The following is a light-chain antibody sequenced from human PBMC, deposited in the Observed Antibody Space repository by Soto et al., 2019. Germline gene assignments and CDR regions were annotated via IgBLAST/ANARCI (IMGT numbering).Light chain of an antibody. CDR2: EVS. J-gene: IGLJ2*01. CDR1: SSDVGGYNY. CDR3: SSYAGSSSVV. V-gene: IGLV2-8*01. Sequence: QSVLTQPPSASGSPGQSVTISCTGTSSDVGGYNYVSWYQQHPGKAPKLMNYEVSKRPSGVPDRFSGSKSGNTASLTVSGLQAEDEADYYCSSYAGSSSVVFGGGTKLTVL.